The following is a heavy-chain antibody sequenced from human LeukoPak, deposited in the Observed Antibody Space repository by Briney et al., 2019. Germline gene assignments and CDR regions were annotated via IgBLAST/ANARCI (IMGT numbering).Heavy chain of an antibody. CDR3: ARHPMTSYSSSWYGFDY. D-gene: IGHD6-13*01. CDR1: GGSISSYY. CDR2: IYYSGST. Sequence: PSETLSLTCTVSGGSISSYYWSWIRQPPGKGLEWIGYIYYSGSTNYNPSLKSRVTISVDMSKNQFSLKLSSVTAADTAVYYCARHPMTSYSSSWYGFDYWGQGTLVTVSS. V-gene: IGHV4-59*08. J-gene: IGHJ4*02.